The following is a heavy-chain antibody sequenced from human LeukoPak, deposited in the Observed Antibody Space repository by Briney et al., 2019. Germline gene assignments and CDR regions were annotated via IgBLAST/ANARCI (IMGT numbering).Heavy chain of an antibody. CDR3: AKDAYYYGSGSYLGYFDY. D-gene: IGHD3-10*01. J-gene: IGHJ4*02. Sequence: GGSLGLSCAASGFTFSSYGMHWVRQAPGKGLEWVAFIRYDGSNKYYADSVKGRFTISRDNSKNTLYLQMNSLRAEDTAVYYCAKDAYYYGSGSYLGYFDYWGQGTLVTVSS. V-gene: IGHV3-30*02. CDR2: IRYDGSNK. CDR1: GFTFSSYG.